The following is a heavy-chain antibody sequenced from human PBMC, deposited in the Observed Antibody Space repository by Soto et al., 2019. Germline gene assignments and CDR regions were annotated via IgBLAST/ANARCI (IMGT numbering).Heavy chain of an antibody. CDR2: IWYDGSNK. V-gene: IGHV3-33*01. CDR3: ARDLEHSSINDAFDI. D-gene: IGHD6-6*01. CDR1: GFTFSSYG. Sequence: GGSLRLSCAASGFTFSSYGMHWVRQAPGKGLEWVAVIWYDGSNKYYADSVKGRFTISRDNSKNTLYLQMNSLRAEDTAVYYCARDLEHSSINDAFDIWGQGTMVTVS. J-gene: IGHJ3*02.